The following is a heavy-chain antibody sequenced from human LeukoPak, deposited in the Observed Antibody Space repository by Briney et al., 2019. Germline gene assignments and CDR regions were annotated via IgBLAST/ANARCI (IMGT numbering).Heavy chain of an antibody. J-gene: IGHJ4*02. D-gene: IGHD6-19*01. Sequence: GGSLRLSCAASGFTFSSYSMNWVRQAPGKGLEWVSSISSSSSYIYYADSVKGRFTISRANDKNSLYLQMNSLRAEDTAVYYCARASGIAVAGTRAADPSFDYWGQGTLVTVSS. CDR1: GFTFSSYS. CDR2: ISSSSSYI. V-gene: IGHV3-21*01. CDR3: ARASGIAVAGTRAADPSFDY.